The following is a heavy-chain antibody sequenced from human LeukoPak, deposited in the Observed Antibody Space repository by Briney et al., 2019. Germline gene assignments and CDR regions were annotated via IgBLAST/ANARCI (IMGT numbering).Heavy chain of an antibody. CDR2: IIPILGIA. J-gene: IGHJ4*02. Sequence: SVKVSCKASGGTFSSYAISWVRQAPGQGLEWMGRIIPILGIANYAQKFQGRVTITADKSTSTAYMELSSLRSEDTAVYYCASLVSGWYEEDYWGQGTLVTVSS. CDR1: GGTFSSYA. V-gene: IGHV1-69*04. CDR3: ASLVSGWYEEDY. D-gene: IGHD6-19*01.